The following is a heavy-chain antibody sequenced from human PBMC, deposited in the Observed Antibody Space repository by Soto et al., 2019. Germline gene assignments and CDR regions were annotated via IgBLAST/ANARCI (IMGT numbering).Heavy chain of an antibody. CDR3: ARAGDGYCSGGSCYGWYDP. D-gene: IGHD2-15*01. Sequence: EVQLVESGGGLVKPGGSLRLSCAASGFTFSSYSMNWVRQAPGKGLEWVSSISSSSSYIYYADSVKGRFTISRDNAKNSLYLQMNSLRAEDTAVYYCARAGDGYCSGGSCYGWYDPWGQGTLVTASS. V-gene: IGHV3-21*01. CDR1: GFTFSSYS. J-gene: IGHJ5*02. CDR2: ISSSSSYI.